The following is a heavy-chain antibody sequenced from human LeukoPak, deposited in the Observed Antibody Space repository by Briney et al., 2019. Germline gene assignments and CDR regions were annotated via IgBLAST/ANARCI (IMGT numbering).Heavy chain of an antibody. CDR2: VYPSGGA. CDR3: ARMIGVGDKYFDP. Sequence: SETLSLTCTVSTDSFTNYYWSWIRQPAGKGLEWIGRVYPSGGANYNPSLRSRVILSADTSKNQVFLRLTSVTAADTAVYYCARMIGVGDKYFDPWGQGTPVTVSS. D-gene: IGHD3-22*01. J-gene: IGHJ5*02. V-gene: IGHV4-4*07. CDR1: TDSFTNYY.